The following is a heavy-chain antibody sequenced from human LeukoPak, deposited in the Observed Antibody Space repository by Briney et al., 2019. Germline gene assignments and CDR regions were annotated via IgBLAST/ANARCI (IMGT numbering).Heavy chain of an antibody. J-gene: IGHJ4*02. V-gene: IGHV2-26*01. CDR1: GFSLSNARMG. Sequence: GPVLVKPTETLTLTCTVSGFSLSNARMGVSWIRQPPGKALEWLAHIFSNDEKSYNTSLKSRLTISKDTSKSQVVLTMTNMDPVDTATYYCARIPNYYDSSGYWGQGTLVTVSS. CDR2: IFSNDEK. D-gene: IGHD3-22*01. CDR3: ARIPNYYDSSGY.